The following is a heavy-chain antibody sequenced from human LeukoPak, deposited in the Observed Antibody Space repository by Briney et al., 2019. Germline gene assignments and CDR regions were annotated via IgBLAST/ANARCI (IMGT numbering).Heavy chain of an antibody. CDR2: TTSTSAYR. CDR1: GFAFNSYT. Sequence: GGSLRLSCVGSGFAFNSYTITWLRQAPGKGLEWVSSTTSTSAYRQYADSVRGRFTISRDNAKNSLYLQMNSLGAEDTAVYHCARVTAGATTLNYYYYSMDVWGKGTTVTVSS. D-gene: IGHD1-26*01. J-gene: IGHJ6*03. CDR3: ARVTAGATTLNYYYYSMDV. V-gene: IGHV3-21*01.